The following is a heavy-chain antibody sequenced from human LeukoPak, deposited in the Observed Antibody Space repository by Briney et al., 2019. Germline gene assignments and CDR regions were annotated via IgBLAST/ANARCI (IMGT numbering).Heavy chain of an antibody. V-gene: IGHV3-23*01. Sequence: GGSLRLSCAASGFTFSIFAMSWVRHAPGEGLEWVSTISGSGVGTFYAESVKGRFTISRDNSKSTLYLQMNSLRAEDTAVYYCAKEYGKTAYNWFDPWGQGILVTVSS. J-gene: IGHJ5*02. CDR2: ISGSGVGT. CDR3: AKEYGKTAYNWFDP. D-gene: IGHD2-21*02. CDR1: GFTFSIFA.